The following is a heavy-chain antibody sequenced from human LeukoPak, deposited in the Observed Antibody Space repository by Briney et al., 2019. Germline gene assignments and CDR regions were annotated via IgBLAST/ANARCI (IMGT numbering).Heavy chain of an antibody. V-gene: IGHV1-2*02. CDR2: INPNSGGT. CDR3: ARDTGRANDAFDI. J-gene: IGHJ3*02. CDR1: GYTFTGYY. D-gene: IGHD1-26*01. Sequence: ASVKVSCKASGYTFTGYYMHWVRQAPGQGLEWMGWINPNSGGTNYAQKFQGRVTMTRETSISTAYMELSRLRSDDTAVYYCARDTGRANDAFDIWGQGTMVTVSS.